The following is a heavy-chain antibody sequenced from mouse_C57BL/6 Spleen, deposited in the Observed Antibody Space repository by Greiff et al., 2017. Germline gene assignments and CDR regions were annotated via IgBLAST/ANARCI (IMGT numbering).Heavy chain of an antibody. V-gene: IGHV1-15*01. CDR1: GYTFTDYE. J-gene: IGHJ2*01. Sequence: VQLQESGAELVRPGASVTLSCKASGYTFTDYEMHWVKQTPVHGLEWIGAIDPETGGTAYNQKFKGKAILTAEKSSSTAYMELRSLTSEDSAVYYCTRRGLVYFDYWGQGTTLTVSS. CDR2: IDPETGGT. D-gene: IGHD2-4*01. CDR3: TRRGLVYFDY.